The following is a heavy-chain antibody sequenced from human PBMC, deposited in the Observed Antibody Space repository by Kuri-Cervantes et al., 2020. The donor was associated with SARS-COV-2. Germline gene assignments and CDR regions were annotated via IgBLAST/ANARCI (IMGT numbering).Heavy chain of an antibody. CDR3: ARDRVGVHDS. V-gene: IGHV3-30-3*01. CDR1: GFTFSRYA. CDR2: ISYDGSNK. D-gene: IGHD2-21*01. J-gene: IGHJ5*01. Sequence: GESLKISCAASGFTFSRYAMHWVRQAPGKGLEWVAVISYDGSNKDYTASGKGRFTISRDNSQNTLYLQMKSLRTEDTALYYCARDRVGVHDSWGHGTLVTVSS.